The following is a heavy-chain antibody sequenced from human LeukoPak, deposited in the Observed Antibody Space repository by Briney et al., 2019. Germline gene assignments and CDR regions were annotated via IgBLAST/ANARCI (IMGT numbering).Heavy chain of an antibody. D-gene: IGHD3-3*01. V-gene: IGHV4-34*01. J-gene: IGHJ6*02. CDR1: GGSFSGYY. CDR2: INHSGST. CDR3: ASLALPRITISYGMDV. Sequence: SETLSLTCAVYGGSFSGYYWSWLRQPPGKGLEWIGEINHSGSTNYNPSLKSRVTISVDTSKNQFSLKLSSVTAADTAVYYCASLALPRITISYGMDVWGQGTTVTVSS.